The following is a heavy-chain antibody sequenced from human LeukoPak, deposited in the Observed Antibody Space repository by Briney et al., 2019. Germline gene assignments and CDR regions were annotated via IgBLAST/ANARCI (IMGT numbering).Heavy chain of an antibody. CDR3: AREVGATKGFDY. CDR2: ISTYNGNR. V-gene: IGHV1-18*01. Sequence: ASVKVSCKASGYTFTKYGISWVRQAPGQGLEWVGWISTYNGNRNYAQKVQARVTVTTDTSTSTVYMELRSLRSDDTAVYYCAREVGATKGFDYWGQGTLVTVSS. CDR1: GYTFTKYG. D-gene: IGHD1-26*01. J-gene: IGHJ4*02.